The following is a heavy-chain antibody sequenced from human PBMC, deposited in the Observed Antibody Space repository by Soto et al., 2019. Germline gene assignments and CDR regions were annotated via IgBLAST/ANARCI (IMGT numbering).Heavy chain of an antibody. CDR2: ISAYNGNT. CDR3: AGGPEIFDY. CDR1: GYTFTSYG. Sequence: QVQLVQSGAEVKKPGASLKVSCKASGYTFTSYGISWVPQAPGQGLEWMGWISAYNGNTKYAQKLQGRVAMTTGTSASTAYMELRSLRCDDTAVYYGAGGPEIFDYWGQGTLVTVSS. V-gene: IGHV1-18*01. J-gene: IGHJ4*02.